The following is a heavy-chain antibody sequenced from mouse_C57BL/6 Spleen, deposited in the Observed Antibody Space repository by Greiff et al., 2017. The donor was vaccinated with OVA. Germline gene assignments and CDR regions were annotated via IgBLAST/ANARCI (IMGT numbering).Heavy chain of an antibody. CDR3: ARGTTMVTTLYFDY. CDR2: IDPSDSYT. V-gene: IGHV1-69*01. Sequence: QVQLQQPGAELVMPGASVKLSCKASGYTFTSYWMHWVKQRPGQGLEWIGEIDPSDSYTNYNQKFKGKSTLTVDKSSSTAYMQLSSLTSEDSAVYYCARGTTMVTTLYFDYWGQGTTLTVSS. J-gene: IGHJ2*01. CDR1: GYTFTSYW. D-gene: IGHD2-2*01.